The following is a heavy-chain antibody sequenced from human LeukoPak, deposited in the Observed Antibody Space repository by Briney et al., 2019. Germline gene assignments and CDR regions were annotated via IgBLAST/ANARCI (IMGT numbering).Heavy chain of an antibody. CDR1: GFTFSSYW. J-gene: IGHJ6*02. Sequence: GGSLRLSCAASGFTFSSYWVHWVRQAPGKGLVWVSRINSDGSSTTYADSVKGRFTISRDNAKNTLYLQMNSLRAEDTAVYYCARDYGRSRDYGMDVWGQGTTVTVSS. V-gene: IGHV3-74*01. D-gene: IGHD3-10*01. CDR2: INSDGSST. CDR3: ARDYGRSRDYGMDV.